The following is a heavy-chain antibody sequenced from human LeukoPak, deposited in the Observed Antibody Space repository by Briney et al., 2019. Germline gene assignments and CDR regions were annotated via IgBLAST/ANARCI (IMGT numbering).Heavy chain of an antibody. CDR3: ARRRSGSYYVHFDY. D-gene: IGHD1-26*01. J-gene: IGHJ4*02. V-gene: IGHV1-2*02. CDR2: INPNSGGT. CDR1: GYTFTGYY. Sequence: ASVKVSCKASGYTFTGYYMHWVRQAPGQGLEWMGWINPNSGGTNYAQKFQGRVTMTRDTSISTAYMELSRLRSDDTAVYYCARRRSGSYYVHFDYWGQGTLVTVSS.